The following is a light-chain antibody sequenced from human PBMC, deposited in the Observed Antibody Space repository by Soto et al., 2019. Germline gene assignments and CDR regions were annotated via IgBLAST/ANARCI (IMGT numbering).Light chain of an antibody. CDR1: SSDVGGYNF. CDR2: DVT. Sequence: QSALTQPRSVSGSPGQSVTISCTGTSSDVGGYNFVSWYHQHPGKAPKLMIYDVTKRPSGVPDRFSGSKSGNTASLTISGIQAEDEADYYCCSYAGSYTYVVFGGGTKVTVL. CDR3: CSYAGSYTYVV. J-gene: IGLJ2*01. V-gene: IGLV2-11*01.